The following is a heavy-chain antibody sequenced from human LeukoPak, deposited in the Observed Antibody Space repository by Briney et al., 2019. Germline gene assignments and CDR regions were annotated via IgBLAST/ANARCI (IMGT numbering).Heavy chain of an antibody. CDR1: GGSFSGYY. CDR3: ARAGSSSWRPDAFDI. CDR2: INHSGST. D-gene: IGHD6-13*01. Sequence: PSETLSLTCAVYGGSFSGYYWSWIRQPPGKGLEWIGEINHSGSTNYNPSLKSRVTISVDTSKNQFSLKLSSVTAADTAVYYCARAGSSSWRPDAFDIWGQGTMVTVSS. V-gene: IGHV4-34*01. J-gene: IGHJ3*02.